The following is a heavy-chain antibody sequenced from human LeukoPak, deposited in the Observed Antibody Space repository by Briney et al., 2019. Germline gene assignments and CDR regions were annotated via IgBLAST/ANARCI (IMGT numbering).Heavy chain of an antibody. CDR1: GGSISRSNW. Sequence: SGTLSLTCAVSGGSISRSNWWSWVRQPPGKGLEWIGEIYHSGSTNYNPSLKSRVTISVDKSKNQFSLQLNSVSPEDTAVYYCARVNSWTEEPDTGFDYWGQGILVTVSS. V-gene: IGHV4-4*02. CDR2: IYHSGST. J-gene: IGHJ4*02. D-gene: IGHD1-14*01. CDR3: ARVNSWTEEPDTGFDY.